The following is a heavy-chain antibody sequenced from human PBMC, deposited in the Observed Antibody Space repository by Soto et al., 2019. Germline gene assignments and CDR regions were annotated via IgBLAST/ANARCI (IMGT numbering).Heavy chain of an antibody. V-gene: IGHV3-30-3*01. CDR1: GFTVSSYD. D-gene: IGHD4-17*01. J-gene: IGHJ4*02. CDR3: ARGDYGDYVLDY. Sequence: QVQREESGGGVVQPGRSLRLSCAASGFTVSSYDMHGVRQAPGKGLEWVAVISYDGSNKYYADSVKGRFTISRDNSKNTLYLQMNSLRAEDTAVYYCARGDYGDYVLDYWGQGTLVTVSS. CDR2: ISYDGSNK.